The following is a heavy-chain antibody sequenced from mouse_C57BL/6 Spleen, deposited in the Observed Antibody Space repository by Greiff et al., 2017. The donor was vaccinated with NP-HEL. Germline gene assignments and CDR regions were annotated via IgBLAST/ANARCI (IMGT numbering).Heavy chain of an antibody. CDR3: ARGRIYYGNYGAMDY. Sequence: QVQLKESGAELVRPGASVKMSCKASGYTFTSYNMHWVKQTPRQGLEWIGAIYPGNGDTSYNQKFKGKATLTVDKSSSTAYMQLSSLTSEDSAVYFCARGRIYYGNYGAMDYWGQGTSVTVSS. J-gene: IGHJ4*01. V-gene: IGHV1-12*01. CDR1: GYTFTSYN. CDR2: IYPGNGDT. D-gene: IGHD2-1*01.